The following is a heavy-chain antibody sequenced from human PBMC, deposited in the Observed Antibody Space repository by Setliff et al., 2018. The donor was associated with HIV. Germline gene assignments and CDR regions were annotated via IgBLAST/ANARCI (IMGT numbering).Heavy chain of an antibody. J-gene: IGHJ3*01. V-gene: IGHV3-7*03. CDR1: GFTFSSHQ. D-gene: IGHD6-19*01. CDR2: IIQDGSDK. CDR3: ARGPQQTGWYGGACDV. Sequence: PGGSLRLSCVASGFTFSSHQMSWVRQAPGKGLEWVAKIIQDGSDKYNVDSVKGRFTISRDNANNSLYLQLNSLRAEDTAVYYCARGPQQTGWYGGACDVWGQGTMVTVSS.